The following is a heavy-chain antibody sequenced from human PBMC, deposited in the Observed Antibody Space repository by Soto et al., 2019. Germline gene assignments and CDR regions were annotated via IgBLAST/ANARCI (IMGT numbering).Heavy chain of an antibody. J-gene: IGHJ4*02. CDR1: GGSISSDY. CDR3: AKTTLGGSFDY. D-gene: IGHD3-16*01. Sequence: SETLSLTCTVSGGSISSDYWSWIRQPPGKGLEWFGYIYNSGSTNYNPSLKSRVSISVDTSKNHFSLKLSSLTAADTAVYYCAKTTLGGSFDYWGQGTLVTVSS. CDR2: IYNSGST. V-gene: IGHV4-59*08.